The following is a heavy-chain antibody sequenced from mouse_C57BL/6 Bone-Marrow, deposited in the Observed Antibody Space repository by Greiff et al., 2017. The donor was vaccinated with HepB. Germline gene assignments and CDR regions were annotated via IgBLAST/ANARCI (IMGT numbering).Heavy chain of an antibody. J-gene: IGHJ2*01. V-gene: IGHV1-69*01. D-gene: IGHD3-2*02. CDR2: IDPSDSYT. CDR3: AKTAQATHFDY. CDR1: GYTFTSYW. Sequence: QVQLQQPGAELVMPGASVKLSCKASGYTFTSYWMHWVKQRPGPGLEWIGEIDPSDSYTNYNQKFKGKSTLTVDKSSSTAYMQLSSLTSEDSAVYYCAKTAQATHFDYWGQGTTLTVSS.